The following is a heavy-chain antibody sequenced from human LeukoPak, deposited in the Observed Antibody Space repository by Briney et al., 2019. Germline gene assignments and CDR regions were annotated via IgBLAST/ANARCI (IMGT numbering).Heavy chain of an antibody. J-gene: IGHJ5*02. CDR3: ARHWPPLPS. Sequence: TGGSLRLSCAASGFTFSNYWMGWVRQAPGKGLEWVANIEQDGSEKVYVDSVKGRFTISRDNAKNSLYLQMNSLRAEDTAVYYCARHWPPLPSWGQGTLVTVSS. CDR1: GFTFSNYW. CDR2: IEQDGSEK. V-gene: IGHV3-7*05.